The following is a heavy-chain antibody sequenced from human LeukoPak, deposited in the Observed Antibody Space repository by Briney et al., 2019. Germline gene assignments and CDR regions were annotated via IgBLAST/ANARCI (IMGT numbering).Heavy chain of an antibody. CDR3: ARAGDYGGNSNWFDP. Sequence: GGSLRLSCAASGFTFSSYAMSWVRQAPGKGLEWVSAISGSGGSTYYADSVKGRFTISRDNSKNTLYLQMNSLRAEDTAVYYCARAGDYGGNSNWFDPWGQGTLVTVSS. D-gene: IGHD4-23*01. V-gene: IGHV3-23*01. J-gene: IGHJ5*02. CDR1: GFTFSSYA. CDR2: ISGSGGST.